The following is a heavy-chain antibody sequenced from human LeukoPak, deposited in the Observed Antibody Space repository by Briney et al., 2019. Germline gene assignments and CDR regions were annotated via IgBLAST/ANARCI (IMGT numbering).Heavy chain of an antibody. D-gene: IGHD3-16*01. V-gene: IGHV3-11*04. CDR3: AREIYVWGSYDY. J-gene: IGHJ4*02. CDR2: ISGSGSTI. CDR1: GFTFSDYS. Sequence: GGSLRLSCAASGFTFSDYSVSWIRQAPGKGLEWVSYISGSGSTINYADSVKGRFTISRDNAKNSLYLQMNSLRAEDTAVYYCAREIYVWGSYDYWGQGTLVTVSS.